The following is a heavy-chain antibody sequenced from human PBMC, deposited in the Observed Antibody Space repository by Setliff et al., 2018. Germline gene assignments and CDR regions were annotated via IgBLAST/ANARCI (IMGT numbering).Heavy chain of an antibody. CDR2: FDPEDGET. CDR1: GYTLTELS. CDR3: ATVDIVATITGGYYFDY. D-gene: IGHD5-12*01. J-gene: IGHJ4*02. Sequence: ASVKVSCKVSGYTLTELSMHWVRQAPGKGLEWMGGFDPEDGETIYAQKFQGRVTMTEDTSTDAAYMELSSLRSEDTAVYYCATVDIVATITGGYYFDYWGQGTRVTVSS. V-gene: IGHV1-24*01.